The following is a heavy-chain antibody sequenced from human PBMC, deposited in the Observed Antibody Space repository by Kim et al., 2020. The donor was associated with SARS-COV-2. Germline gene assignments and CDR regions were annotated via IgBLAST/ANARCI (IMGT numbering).Heavy chain of an antibody. D-gene: IGHD3-3*01. V-gene: IGHV2-5*01. CDR3: AHRGGFWSGYYTH. CDR2: IYWNDEK. Sequence: PAGKALEGITIIYWNDEKRYSTCLKSRHNITKDTSKTQVVLKMTNMDPVDTATYYCAHRGGFWSGYYTHWGQGTLVTVAS. J-gene: IGHJ4*02.